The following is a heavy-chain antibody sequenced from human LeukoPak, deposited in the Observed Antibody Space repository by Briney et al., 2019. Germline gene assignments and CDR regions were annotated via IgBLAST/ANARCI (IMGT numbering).Heavy chain of an antibody. D-gene: IGHD5-18*01. CDR3: ARDRVDTAMVTDC. Sequence: GGSLRLSCAASGFTFSSYAMHWVRQAPGKGLEWVAVISYDGSNKYYADSVKGRFTISRDNSKNTLYLQMNSLRAEDTAVYYCARDRVDTAMVTDCWGQGTLVTVSS. CDR2: ISYDGSNK. V-gene: IGHV3-30-3*01. CDR1: GFTFSSYA. J-gene: IGHJ4*02.